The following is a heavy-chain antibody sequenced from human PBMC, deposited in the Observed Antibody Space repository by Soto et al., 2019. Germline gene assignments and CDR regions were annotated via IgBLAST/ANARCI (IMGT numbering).Heavy chain of an antibody. Sequence: GASVKVSCKVSGYTLTELSMHWVRQAPGKGLEWMGGFDPEDGETIYAQKFQGRVTMTEDTSTDTAYMELSSLRSEDTAVYYCVCHYYDSSGYYSGYYFDHWGQGTLVTVSS. CDR1: GYTLTELS. J-gene: IGHJ4*02. CDR2: FDPEDGET. CDR3: VCHYYDSSGYYSGYYFDH. V-gene: IGHV1-24*01. D-gene: IGHD3-22*01.